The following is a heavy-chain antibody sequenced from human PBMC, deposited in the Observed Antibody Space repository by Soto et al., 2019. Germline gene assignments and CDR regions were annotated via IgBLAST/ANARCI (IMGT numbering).Heavy chain of an antibody. Sequence: GGSLRLSSAASGNTFSDYYMSWVRQAPGKGLEWVAVIWYDGSNKYYADSVKGRFTISRDNSKNTLFLQMNSLRAEDTAVYYYATAKLLLPWLFDYWGQGTLVTVSS. V-gene: IGHV3-33*08. J-gene: IGHJ4*02. CDR3: ATAKLLLPWLFDY. CDR1: GNTFSDYY. D-gene: IGHD2-15*01. CDR2: IWYDGSNK.